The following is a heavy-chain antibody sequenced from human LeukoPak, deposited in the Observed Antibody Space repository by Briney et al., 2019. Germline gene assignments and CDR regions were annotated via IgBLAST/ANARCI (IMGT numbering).Heavy chain of an antibody. V-gene: IGHV4-34*01. CDR3: ARVVVVVAATRNWFDP. J-gene: IGHJ5*02. Sequence: PSETLSLTCAVYGGSFSGYYWSWIRQPPGKGLEWIGEINHSGSTNYNPSLKSRVTISVDTSKNQFSLKLSSVTAADTAVYYCARVVVVVAATRNWFDPWGQGTLATVSS. CDR1: GGSFSGYY. CDR2: INHSGST. D-gene: IGHD2-15*01.